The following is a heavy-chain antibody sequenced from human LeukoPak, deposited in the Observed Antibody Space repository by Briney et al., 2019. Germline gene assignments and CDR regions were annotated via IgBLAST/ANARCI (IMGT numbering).Heavy chain of an antibody. CDR3: TRERMRDNGEQCDF. CDR1: GYTITDYF. J-gene: IGHJ4*02. Sequence: ASVKISCKASGYTITDYFIHWVRQAPGQGLEWMGRIYPNRGGTNYAQRFQGRVTMTRDTSISTAYMELARLTSDDAAVYYCTRERMRDNGEQCDFWGQGTLVTVSS. CDR2: IYPNRGGT. D-gene: IGHD4-17*01. V-gene: IGHV1-2*06.